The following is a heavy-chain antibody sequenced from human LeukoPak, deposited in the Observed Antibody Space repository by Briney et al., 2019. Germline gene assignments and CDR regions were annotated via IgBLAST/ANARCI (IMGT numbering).Heavy chain of an antibody. CDR1: GFTLSDHY. D-gene: IGHD2-15*01. CDR2: SKNKANNYIT. J-gene: IGHJ4*02. CDR3: ARDSGGQGDY. V-gene: IGHV3-72*01. Sequence: GGSLRLSCAASGFTLSDHYIDWVRQAPGKGLEWVGRSKNKANNYITQYAAFVQGRFTISRDNSKNSLYLQINSLKTEDTAVYYCARDSGGQGDYWGQGTLVTVSS.